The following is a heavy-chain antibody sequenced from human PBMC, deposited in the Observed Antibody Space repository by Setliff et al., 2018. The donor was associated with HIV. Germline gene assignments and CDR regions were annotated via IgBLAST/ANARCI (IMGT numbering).Heavy chain of an antibody. J-gene: IGHJ4*02. CDR1: GYIFKNYG. CDR2: MSTSDDNT. V-gene: IGHV1-18*01. D-gene: IGHD6-19*01. Sequence: ASVKVSCKASGYIFKNYGITWVRQAPGQGREWMVWMSTSDDNTHYAQKIQGRVTMAKDTFMSTAYMELRSLRSDDTAVYYCARDPWGPVADISYWGQGTLVTVSS. CDR3: ARDPWGPVADISY.